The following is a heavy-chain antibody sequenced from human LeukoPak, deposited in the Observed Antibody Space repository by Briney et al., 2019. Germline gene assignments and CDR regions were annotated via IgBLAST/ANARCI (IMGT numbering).Heavy chain of an antibody. CDR3: AREGIRNAFDI. CDR2: ISSSGSTI. V-gene: IGHV3-48*04. D-gene: IGHD3-3*02. J-gene: IGHJ3*02. CDR1: GFTFSSYW. Sequence: GGSLRLSCVASGFTFSSYWMTWVRQAPGKGLEWVSYISSSGSTIYYADSVKGRFTISRDNAKNSLYLQMNSLRAEDTAVYYCAREGIRNAFDIWGQGTMVTVSS.